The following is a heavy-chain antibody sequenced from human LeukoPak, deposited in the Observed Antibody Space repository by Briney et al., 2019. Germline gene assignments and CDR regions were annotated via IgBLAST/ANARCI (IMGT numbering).Heavy chain of an antibody. Sequence: GGSLRLSCAASGFTFSNYWMSWVRRAPGKGREWVANIKQDGSETYYVDSLRGRFTISRDNAKKSLYLQMNSLRAEDTAVYYCARDFWGAYRVDYFDYWGQGTLVTVSS. V-gene: IGHV3-7*01. D-gene: IGHD3-3*01. CDR2: IKQDGSET. J-gene: IGHJ4*02. CDR1: GFTFSNYW. CDR3: ARDFWGAYRVDYFDY.